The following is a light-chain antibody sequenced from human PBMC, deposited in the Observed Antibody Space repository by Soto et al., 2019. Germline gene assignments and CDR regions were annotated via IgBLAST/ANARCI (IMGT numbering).Light chain of an antibody. V-gene: IGKV1D-12*01. CDR1: QDISNW. J-gene: IGKJ4*01. CDR2: AAS. CDR3: QQADSVPLT. Sequence: DIQMTQSPASVSASVGDRVTLTCRASQDISNWLAWYQQKPGKAPKLLIYAASSLQTGVPSRFSGSESETDFSLAISSLQPEDFATYYCQQADSVPLTFGGGTKVEI.